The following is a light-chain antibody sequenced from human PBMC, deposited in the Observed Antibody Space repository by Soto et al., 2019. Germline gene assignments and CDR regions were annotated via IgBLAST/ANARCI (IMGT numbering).Light chain of an antibody. CDR2: TAS. CDR1: QGINKF. Sequence: DIQMTQSPSSLSASVGDSVTITCRASQGINKFLAWFQQKPGTAPKSLIYTASRLQSGLPSRFRGSGSGTNFTLTINNLQPEDFATYYCQQYESFPLTFGGGTRVEIK. CDR3: QQYESFPLT. V-gene: IGKV1-16*01. J-gene: IGKJ4*01.